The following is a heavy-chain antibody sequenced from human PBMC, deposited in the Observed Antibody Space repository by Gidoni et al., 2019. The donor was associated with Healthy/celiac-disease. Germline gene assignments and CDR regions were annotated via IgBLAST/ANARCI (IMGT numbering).Heavy chain of an antibody. V-gene: IGHV3-21*01. D-gene: IGHD6-13*01. CDR3: ARLIGYSSSWFDY. J-gene: IGHJ4*02. CDR2: FSRRSSYI. CDR1: GFTFSSYS. Sequence: EVQLVESGGCLVKPGGSLRLSCAASGFTFSSYSMTWFRQALGNGLAWVSSFSRRSSYISYAAAVKGRLTIASDNAKNSLYLKMNSRRAEDTAVYYCARLIGYSSSWFDYWGQGTLVTVSS.